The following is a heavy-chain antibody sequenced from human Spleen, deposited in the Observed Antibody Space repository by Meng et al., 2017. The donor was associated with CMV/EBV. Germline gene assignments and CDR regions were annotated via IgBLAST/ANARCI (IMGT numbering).Heavy chain of an antibody. V-gene: IGHV4-39*01. CDR1: ISITDYY. D-gene: IGHD3-22*01. CDR2: INYSGNT. CDR3: AKVIKRYYYDTSGHFGY. Sequence: ISITDYYWGWIRQPPGRGLEWIGIINYSGNTYYNPSLKSRLTISVDTSNNQFSLRLSSVTAADTAVYYCAKVIKRYYYDTSGHFGYWGQGTLVTVSS. J-gene: IGHJ4*02.